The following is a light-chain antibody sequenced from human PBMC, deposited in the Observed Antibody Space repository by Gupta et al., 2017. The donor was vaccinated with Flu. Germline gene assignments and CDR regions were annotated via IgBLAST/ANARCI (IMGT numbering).Light chain of an antibody. CDR1: AGSVTTSYY. CDR3: VLYMGSGLV. CDR2: NTN. Sequence: QTVVPQAPSSSVSPGGPVTLTCGLSAGSVTTSYYPNCYQPTPGQAPRTLIYNTNTRSAGVPGRCSGTILGNKSALTISGAQADDESDYYCVLYMGSGLVFGGGTKLTVL. V-gene: IGLV8-61*01. J-gene: IGLJ3*02.